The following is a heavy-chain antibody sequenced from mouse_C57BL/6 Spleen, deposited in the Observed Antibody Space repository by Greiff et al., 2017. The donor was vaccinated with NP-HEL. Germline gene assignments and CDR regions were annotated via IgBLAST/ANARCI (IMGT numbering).Heavy chain of an antibody. Sequence: EVKLVESGPGLVKPSQSLSLTCSVTGYSITSGYYWNWIRQFPGNKLEWMGYISYDGSNNYNPSLKNRISITRDTSKNQFFLKLNSVTTEDTATYYCARERVYYGSSYYAMDYWGQGTSVTVSS. V-gene: IGHV3-6*01. CDR2: ISYDGSN. CDR3: ARERVYYGSSYYAMDY. J-gene: IGHJ4*01. CDR1: GYSITSGYY. D-gene: IGHD1-1*01.